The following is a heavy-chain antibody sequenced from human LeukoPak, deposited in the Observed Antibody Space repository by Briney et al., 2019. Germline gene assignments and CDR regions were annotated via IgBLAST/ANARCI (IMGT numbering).Heavy chain of an antibody. Sequence: SVKVSCKASGGTFSSYAISWVRQAPGQGLEWMGGIIPIFGTANYAQKFQGRVTITADKSTSTAYMELSSLRSEDTAVYYCARDYQGVTVGFDPWGQGTLVTVST. V-gene: IGHV1-69*06. CDR3: ARDYQGVTVGFDP. J-gene: IGHJ5*02. D-gene: IGHD3-10*01. CDR2: IIPIFGTA. CDR1: GGTFSSYA.